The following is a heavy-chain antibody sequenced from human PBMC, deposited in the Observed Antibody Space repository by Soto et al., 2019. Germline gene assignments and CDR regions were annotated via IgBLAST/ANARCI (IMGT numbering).Heavy chain of an antibody. Sequence: GGSLRLSCVGSGISFTAAWMNWVRQAPGKGLEWVGRIKSKTDGETVDYAAPVRGRFIISRDDSKNTVYLSVSGLKTEDTAIYYCATQQFFDASGFSFDQWGQGNLVTVSS. D-gene: IGHD3-22*01. J-gene: IGHJ4*02. CDR3: ATQQFFDASGFSFDQ. V-gene: IGHV3-15*01. CDR1: GISFTAAW. CDR2: IKSKTDGETV.